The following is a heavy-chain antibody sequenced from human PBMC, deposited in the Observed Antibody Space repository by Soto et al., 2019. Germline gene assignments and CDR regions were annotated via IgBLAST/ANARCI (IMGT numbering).Heavy chain of an antibody. D-gene: IGHD6-13*01. CDR1: GYTFTSYG. CDR3: ARRYSSSWYEAFDI. CDR2: ISAYNGNT. J-gene: IGHJ3*02. Sequence: GASVKVSCKASGYTFTSYGSSWVRQAPGQGLEWMGWISAYNGNTNYAQKLQGRVTMTTDTSTSTAYMELRSLRSDDTAVYYCARRYSSSWYEAFDIWGQGTMVTVS. V-gene: IGHV1-18*01.